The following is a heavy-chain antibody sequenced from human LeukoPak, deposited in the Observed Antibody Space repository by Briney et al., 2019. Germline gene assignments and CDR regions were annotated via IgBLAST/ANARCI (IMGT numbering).Heavy chain of an antibody. CDR3: ARDDTSSGSYGYFDY. Sequence: PGGSLRLSCAASGFTFYNYGIHWVRQAPGKGLEWVALISYDGINKYYADSVKGRFTISRDNSKNTLYLQMNSLRAEDTAVYYCARDDTSSGSYGYFDYWGQGTLVTVSS. J-gene: IGHJ4*02. V-gene: IGHV3-30*03. CDR2: ISYDGINK. D-gene: IGHD1-26*01. CDR1: GFTFYNYG.